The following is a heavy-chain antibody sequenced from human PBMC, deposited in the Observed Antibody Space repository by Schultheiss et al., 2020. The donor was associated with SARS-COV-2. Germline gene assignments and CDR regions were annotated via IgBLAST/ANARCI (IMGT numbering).Heavy chain of an antibody. D-gene: IGHD2-8*01. V-gene: IGHV3-23*01. Sequence: GGSLRLSCAASGFTFSSYAMTWVRQAPGKGLEWVSAISGSGGSTYYADSLKGRFTVSRDNAKNSVYLQMNSLGVEDTAVYYCARDGGSCTNGVCYAFDYWGQGTLVTVSS. CDR1: GFTFSSYA. CDR3: ARDGGSCTNGVCYAFDY. CDR2: ISGSGGST. J-gene: IGHJ4*02.